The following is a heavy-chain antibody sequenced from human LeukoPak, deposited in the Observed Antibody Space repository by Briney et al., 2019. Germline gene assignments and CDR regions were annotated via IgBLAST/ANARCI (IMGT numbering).Heavy chain of an antibody. D-gene: IGHD3-3*01. J-gene: IGHJ4*02. CDR2: IWYDGSNK. Sequence: SGGSLRLSCAASGFTFSSYGMHWVRQAPAKGLEWVAVIWYDGSNKYYADSVKGRFTISRDNSKNTLYLQMNSLRAEDTAVYYSAKAIVGRKMVFDYWGQGTLVTVSS. CDR1: GFTFSSYG. V-gene: IGHV3-33*06. CDR3: AKAIVGRKMVFDY.